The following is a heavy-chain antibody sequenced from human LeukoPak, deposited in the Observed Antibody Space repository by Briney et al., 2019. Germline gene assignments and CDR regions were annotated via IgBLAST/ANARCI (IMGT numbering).Heavy chain of an antibody. J-gene: IGHJ4*02. CDR1: GYTFTSYG. Sequence: GASVKVSCKASGYTFTSYGISWVRQAPGQGLEWMGWISAYNGNTNYAQKLQGRVTMTTDTSTSTAYMELRSLRSDDTAVYYCARGRQVYYDSPGTSVDYWGQGTLVTVSS. CDR2: ISAYNGNT. V-gene: IGHV1-18*01. D-gene: IGHD3-22*01. CDR3: ARGRQVYYDSPGTSVDY.